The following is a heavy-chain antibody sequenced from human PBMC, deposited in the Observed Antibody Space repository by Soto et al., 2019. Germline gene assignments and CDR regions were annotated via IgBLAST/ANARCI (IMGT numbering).Heavy chain of an antibody. J-gene: IGHJ4*02. CDR2: IIPMFGTA. V-gene: IGHV1-69*13. Sequence: SVKVSCKAAGGTFCSYGISWVRQAPGQGLEWMGGIIPMFGTATHTQNFQGRLTITADESTSTAYMELSSLRSEDTAVYFCARSVGVTTLSYLDYWGQGTLVTVSS. CDR3: ARSVGVTTLSYLDY. D-gene: IGHD1-26*01. CDR1: GGTFCSYG.